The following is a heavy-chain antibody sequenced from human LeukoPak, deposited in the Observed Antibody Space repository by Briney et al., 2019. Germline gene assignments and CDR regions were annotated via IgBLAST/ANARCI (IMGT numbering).Heavy chain of an antibody. CDR1: GFTFSSYS. J-gene: IGHJ4*02. CDR3: ARFGRVGATQSGY. Sequence: GGSLRLSCAASGFTFSSYSMNWVRQAPGKGVEWVSSISSSSSYIYYADSVKGRFTISRDNAKNSLYLQMNSLRAEDTAVYYCARFGRVGATQSGYWGQGTLVTVSS. V-gene: IGHV3-21*01. D-gene: IGHD1-26*01. CDR2: ISSSSSYI.